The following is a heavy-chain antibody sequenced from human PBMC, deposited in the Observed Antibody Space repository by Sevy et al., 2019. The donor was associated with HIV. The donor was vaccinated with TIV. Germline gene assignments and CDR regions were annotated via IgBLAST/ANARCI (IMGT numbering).Heavy chain of an antibody. D-gene: IGHD1-26*01. V-gene: IGHV3-7*03. CDR3: VRDKEVGASILDA. CDR2: IKQDGSEA. CDR1: GFNFRNFW. J-gene: IGHJ5*02. Sequence: GGSLRLSCVASGFNFRNFWMSLVRQAPGKGLECVADIKQDGSEAYYVDSVKGRFTISRDNAKNSLYLQMNSLRDEDTAMYFCVRDKEVGASILDAWGQGTPVTVSS.